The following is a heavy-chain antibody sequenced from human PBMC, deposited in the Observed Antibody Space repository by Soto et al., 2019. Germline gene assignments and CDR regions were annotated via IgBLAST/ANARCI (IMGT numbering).Heavy chain of an antibody. CDR3: SRENWFQDF. Sequence: EVQLVESGGGLVQPGGSLRLSCADSGFTFTAYYMTWVRQAPGKGLEWVASIKKDGSEQYYVDSVKGRFTISRDNAKNSLYLQMNSLRAGDTALYYCSRENWFQDFWGQGTLVTVSS. J-gene: IGHJ4*02. V-gene: IGHV3-7*03. CDR2: IKKDGSEQ. CDR1: GFTFTAYY. D-gene: IGHD3-10*01.